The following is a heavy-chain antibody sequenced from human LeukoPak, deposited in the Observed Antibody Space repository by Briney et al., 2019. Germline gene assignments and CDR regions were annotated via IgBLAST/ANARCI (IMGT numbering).Heavy chain of an antibody. D-gene: IGHD2-15*01. CDR2: IRSKTYGGTV. Sequence: GGSLRLSCTGSGFTFGNYGMSWVRQAPGKGLEWVCLIRSKTYGGTVVYAASVKGRFTISRDDSKSIAYVQMNSLTTEDTAVYYCTSVYCSGGSCYPNLPDYWGQGTLVTVSS. V-gene: IGHV3-49*04. J-gene: IGHJ4*02. CDR1: GFTFGNYG. CDR3: TSVYCSGGSCYPNLPDY.